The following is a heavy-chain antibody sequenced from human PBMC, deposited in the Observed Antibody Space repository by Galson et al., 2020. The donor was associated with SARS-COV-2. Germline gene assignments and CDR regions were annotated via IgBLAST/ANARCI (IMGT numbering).Heavy chain of an antibody. V-gene: IGHV3-30*18. J-gene: IGHJ4*02. CDR2: ISFDGSNK. Sequence: GESLKISCAVSGFTFSRYGMHWVRQAPGKGLEWVAVISFDGSNKFYADSVKGRFTISRDNSKDTLYLQMNSLRAEDTAFYYCTKSPTLTTKEWYFDFWGQGTLVTVSS. CDR3: TKSPTLTTKEWYFDF. D-gene: IGHD4-17*01. CDR1: GFTFSRYG.